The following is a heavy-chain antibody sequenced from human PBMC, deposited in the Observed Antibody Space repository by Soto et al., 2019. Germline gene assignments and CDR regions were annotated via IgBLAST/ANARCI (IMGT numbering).Heavy chain of an antibody. CDR3: ARSSGWTDY. CDR2: ISVSGGNT. CDR1: GFTFSSYA. D-gene: IGHD6-19*01. V-gene: IGHV3-23*01. Sequence: PGGSLRLSCAASGFTFSSYAMSWVRQAPGKGLEWFSGISVSGGNTYHADSVKGRFTISRDNSKNTLYLQMNSLRAEDTAVYYCARSSGWTDYWGQGTLVTVSS. J-gene: IGHJ4*02.